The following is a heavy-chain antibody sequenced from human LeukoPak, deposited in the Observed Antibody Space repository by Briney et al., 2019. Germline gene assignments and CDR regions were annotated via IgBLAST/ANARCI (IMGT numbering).Heavy chain of an antibody. V-gene: IGHV3-74*01. Sequence: GGSLRLSCAASGFTFSSYWMHWVRQAPGKGLVWVSRINSDGSSTSYADSVRGRFTISRDNAKNSLYLQMNSLRAEDTAVYYCARDTGPPEGDYWGQGTLVTVSS. CDR2: INSDGSST. CDR3: ARDTGPPEGDY. D-gene: IGHD1-14*01. CDR1: GFTFSSYW. J-gene: IGHJ4*02.